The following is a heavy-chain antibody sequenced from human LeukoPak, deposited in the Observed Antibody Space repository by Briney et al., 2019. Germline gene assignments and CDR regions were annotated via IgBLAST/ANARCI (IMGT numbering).Heavy chain of an antibody. CDR2: ISYDGSNK. CDR1: GFTFSSYA. V-gene: IGHV3-30-3*01. D-gene: IGHD5-24*01. CDR3: ARDAGWLQLGYFDY. Sequence: PGGSLRLSCAASGFTFSSYAMHWVRQAPGKGLEWVAVISYDGSNKYYADSVKGRFTISRDNSKNTLYLQMNGLRAEDTAVYYCARDAGWLQLGYFDYWGQGTLVTVSS. J-gene: IGHJ4*02.